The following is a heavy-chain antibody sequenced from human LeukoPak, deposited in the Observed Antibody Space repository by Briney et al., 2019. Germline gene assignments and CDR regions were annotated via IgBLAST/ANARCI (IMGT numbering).Heavy chain of an antibody. J-gene: IGHJ5*02. Sequence: PSETLSLTCAVYGGSFSGYYWSWIRQPPGKGLEWIGYIYYSGSTNYNPSLKSRVTISVDTSKNQFSLKLSSVTAADTAVYYCARDSRRYFESNWFDPWGQGTLVTVSS. D-gene: IGHD3-9*01. CDR2: IYYSGST. CDR1: GGSFSGYY. CDR3: ARDSRRYFESNWFDP. V-gene: IGHV4-59*01.